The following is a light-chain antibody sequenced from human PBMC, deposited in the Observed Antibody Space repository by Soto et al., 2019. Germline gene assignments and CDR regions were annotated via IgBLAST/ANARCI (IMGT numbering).Light chain of an antibody. V-gene: IGKV1-39*01. Sequence: DIQRTQSPSSLSASVGDRVTITCRASQSISSDLNWYQQKPGKAPKLLIYAASSLQSGVPSRFSGSGSGTDFTLTISSLQPEDFATYYCQQSYSTPITFGQGTRLEIK. CDR3: QQSYSTPIT. CDR1: QSISSD. CDR2: AAS. J-gene: IGKJ5*01.